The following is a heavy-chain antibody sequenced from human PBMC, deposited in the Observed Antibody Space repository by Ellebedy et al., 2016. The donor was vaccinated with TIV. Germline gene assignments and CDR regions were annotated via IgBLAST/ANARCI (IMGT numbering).Heavy chain of an antibody. D-gene: IGHD3-16*01. CDR2: IYSGGST. V-gene: IGHV3-53*01. J-gene: IGHJ4*02. CDR1: GFTVSNNY. CDR3: ARDGVGGGK. Sequence: GESLKISCAASGFTVSNNYMNWVRQAPGKGLEWVSLIYSGGSTRYAASVKGRFTISRDSSNNPVYLQMNSLRAEDTAVYYCARDGVGGGKWGQGTLVTVSS.